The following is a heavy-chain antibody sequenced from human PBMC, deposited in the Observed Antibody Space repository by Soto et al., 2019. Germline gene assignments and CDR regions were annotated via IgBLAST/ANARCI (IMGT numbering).Heavy chain of an antibody. CDR3: ARAPYPLWFGELYHY. Sequence: QVQLVQSGAEVKKPGASVKVSCKASGYTFTSYGISWVRQAPGQGLEWMGWISAYNGNTNYAQKLQGRVTMTTDTSTSTADMELRSRRSDDTAVYYCARAPYPLWFGELYHYWGQGTLVTVSS. CDR2: ISAYNGNT. CDR1: GYTFTSYG. J-gene: IGHJ4*02. D-gene: IGHD3-10*01. V-gene: IGHV1-18*01.